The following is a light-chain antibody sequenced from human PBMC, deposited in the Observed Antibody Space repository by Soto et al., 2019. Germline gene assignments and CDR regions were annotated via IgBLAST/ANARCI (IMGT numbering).Light chain of an antibody. CDR1: SSDVGGYNF. CDR2: EVS. V-gene: IGLV2-8*01. Sequence: QSALTQPPSASGSPGQSVTISCTGTSSDVGGYNFVSWYQQHPGKAPKLIIYEVSERPSGVPDRFSGSKSGNTASLTVSGLQAEDEADYYCSSYAGSNIVVFGGGTKVTVL. CDR3: SSYAGSNIVV. J-gene: IGLJ2*01.